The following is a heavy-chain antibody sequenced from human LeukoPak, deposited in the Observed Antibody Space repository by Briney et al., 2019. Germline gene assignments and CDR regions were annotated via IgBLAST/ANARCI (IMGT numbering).Heavy chain of an antibody. J-gene: IGHJ5*02. V-gene: IGHV4-59*01. D-gene: IGHD6-19*01. CDR1: GGSISSYY. CDR2: IYYSGST. Sequence: SETLSLTGTGSGGSISSYYWIWIRQPPGKGLEGIGYIYYSGSTNYNPSLKSRATIPVHTSKNHFSLKLSSVTSAATALYYCARGYSSGWYRFDPWGQGNLVTVSP. CDR3: ARGYSSGWYRFDP.